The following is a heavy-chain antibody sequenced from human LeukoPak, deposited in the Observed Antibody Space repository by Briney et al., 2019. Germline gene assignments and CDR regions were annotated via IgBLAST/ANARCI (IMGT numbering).Heavy chain of an antibody. J-gene: IGHJ6*03. V-gene: IGHV3-66*01. CDR1: EFSVGSNY. CDR2: IYSGGST. D-gene: IGHD4-17*01. CDR3: ARDHYGDYIGSYYYMDV. Sequence: PGGSLRLSCAASEFSVGSNYMTWVRQAPGKGLEWVSLIYSGGSTYYADSVKGRFTISRDNSKNTLYLQMNSLRAEDTAVYYCARDHYGDYIGSYYYMDVWGKGTTVTVSS.